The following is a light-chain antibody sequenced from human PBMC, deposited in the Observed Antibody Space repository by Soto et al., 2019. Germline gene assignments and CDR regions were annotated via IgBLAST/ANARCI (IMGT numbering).Light chain of an antibody. CDR3: QKYDNVPFT. CDR2: VAA. CDR1: QGISNY. Sequence: DIQMTQSPSSLSASVGDRVTITCRASQGISNYLAWYQQKPGKVPKLLISVAASLQSGVQSRFSGSGSGTDFTLTISSLQPEDVATYYCQKYDNVPFTFGPGTKVDLK. J-gene: IGKJ3*01. V-gene: IGKV1-27*01.